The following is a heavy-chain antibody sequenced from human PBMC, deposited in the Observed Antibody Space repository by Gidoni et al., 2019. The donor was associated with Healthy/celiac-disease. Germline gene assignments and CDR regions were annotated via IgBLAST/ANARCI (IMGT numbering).Heavy chain of an antibody. Sequence: QVQLQESGPGLVKPSQTLSLTCTVSGCSISSGGYYWSWIRQHPGKGLEWIGYIYYSGSPYYNPSLKSRVTISVDTSKNQFSLKLSSVTAADTAVYYCARDLGDYGGNSPQPDAFDIWGQGTMVTVSS. V-gene: IGHV4-31*03. J-gene: IGHJ3*02. CDR2: IYYSGSP. CDR3: ARDLGDYGGNSPQPDAFDI. CDR1: GCSISSGGYY. D-gene: IGHD4-17*01.